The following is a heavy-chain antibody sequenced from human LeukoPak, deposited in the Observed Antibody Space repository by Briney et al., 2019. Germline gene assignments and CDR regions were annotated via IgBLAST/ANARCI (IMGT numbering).Heavy chain of an antibody. V-gene: IGHV3-23*01. J-gene: IGHJ4*02. CDR3: AKRAKGVSSGGIVY. CDR2: ISGGGGST. Sequence: GGSLRLSCAASGFTFSSYAMSWVRQAPGKGLEWVSAISGGGGSTYYADSVKGRFTISRDNSKNTLYLQMNSLRAEDTAVYYCAKRAKGVSSGGIVYWGQGTLVTVSS. CDR1: GFTFSSYA. D-gene: IGHD3-10*01.